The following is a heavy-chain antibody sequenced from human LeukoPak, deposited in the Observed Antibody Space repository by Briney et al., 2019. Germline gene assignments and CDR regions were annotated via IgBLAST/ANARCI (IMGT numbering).Heavy chain of an antibody. D-gene: IGHD5-12*01. J-gene: IGHJ4*02. CDR1: GFTLSSYA. CDR2: ISGSGGST. Sequence: PGGSLRLSCAASGFTLSSYAMSWVREAPGKGLEWVSAISGSGGSTYYADSVKGRFTISRDNSKNTLYLQMNSLRAEDTAVYYCATDSGYDFDWGQGTLVTVSS. CDR3: ATDSGYDFD. V-gene: IGHV3-23*01.